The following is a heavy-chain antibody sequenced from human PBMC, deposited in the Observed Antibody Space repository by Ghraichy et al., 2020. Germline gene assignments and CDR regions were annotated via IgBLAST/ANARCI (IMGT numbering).Heavy chain of an antibody. CDR3: AKDFRGRWFGGYYYYYGMDV. Sequence: GGSLRLSCAASGFTFSSYGMHWVRQAPGKGLEWVAVISYDGSNKYYADSVKGRFTISRDNSKNTLYLQMNSLRAEDTAVYYCAKDFRGRWFGGYYYYYGMDVWGQGTTVTVSS. CDR2: ISYDGSNK. J-gene: IGHJ6*02. D-gene: IGHD3-10*01. V-gene: IGHV3-30*18. CDR1: GFTFSSYG.